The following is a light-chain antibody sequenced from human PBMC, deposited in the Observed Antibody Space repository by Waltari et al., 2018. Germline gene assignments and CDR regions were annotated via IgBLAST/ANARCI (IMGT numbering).Light chain of an antibody. CDR3: QSADSSGSYEV. Sequence: SYELTPPPSVSVSPGQTARTTCSGTVLPNQYGNWYQQKPGQAPVVVIYKDNKRPSGIPERFSGSSSGTTVTLTISGVQAEDEADYYCQSADSSGSYEVFGTGTKVSVL. J-gene: IGLJ1*01. CDR2: KDN. CDR1: VLPNQY. V-gene: IGLV3-25*03.